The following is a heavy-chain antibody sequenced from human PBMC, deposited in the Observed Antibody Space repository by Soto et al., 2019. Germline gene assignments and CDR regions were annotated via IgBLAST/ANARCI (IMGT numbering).Heavy chain of an antibody. CDR3: AKGGYISGWIDY. Sequence: QVQLQESGPGLVKPSQTLSLTCTVSGGSISSGGYYWSWIRQHPGKGLEWIGYIYYSGSTYYNPSLKSRVTIPVDTAKNPCSLKLSSVNAAETAVYYCAKGGYISGWIDYWGQGTLVTVSS. CDR1: GGSISSGGYY. J-gene: IGHJ4*02. CDR2: IYYSGST. V-gene: IGHV4-31*03. D-gene: IGHD6-19*01.